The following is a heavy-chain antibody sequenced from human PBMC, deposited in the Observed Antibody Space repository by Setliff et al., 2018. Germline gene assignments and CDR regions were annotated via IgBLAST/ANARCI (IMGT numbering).Heavy chain of an antibody. J-gene: IGHJ4*02. CDR3: AKDTHYYASSGYYCFDY. Sequence: GSLRLSCAASGFTSSTYGVHWVRQAPGKGLEWVAYIRHDGSNENYADSVKGRFTISRDNSRNTLFLQMNSLRAEDTGVYYCAKDTHYYASSGYYCFDYWGQGTLVTVSS. CDR1: GFTSSTYG. V-gene: IGHV3-30*02. D-gene: IGHD3-22*01. CDR2: IRHDGSNE.